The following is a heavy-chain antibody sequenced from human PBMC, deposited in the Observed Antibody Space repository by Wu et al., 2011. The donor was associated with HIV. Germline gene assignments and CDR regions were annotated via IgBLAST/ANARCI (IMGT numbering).Heavy chain of an antibody. V-gene: IGHV1-69*14. CDR3: ARDLGGDEDY. CDR1: GDTFSTYG. CDR2: IIPFFGTA. Sequence: QVQLVQSGAEVKKPGSSVKVSCKASGDTFSTYGISWVRQAPGQGLEWMGGIIPFFGTAKYAQKFQGRVTITADKSTSTAYMELSSLRSEDTAIYYCARDLGGDEDYWGQGTLVTVSS. J-gene: IGHJ4*02. D-gene: IGHD2-21*01.